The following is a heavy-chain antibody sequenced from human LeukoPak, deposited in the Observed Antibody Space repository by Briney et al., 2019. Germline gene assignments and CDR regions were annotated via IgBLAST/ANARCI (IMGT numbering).Heavy chain of an antibody. J-gene: IGHJ4*02. D-gene: IGHD4-23*01. CDR2: IYYSGST. CDR1: GGSISSGSYY. CDR3: ASADYGGNFFDY. V-gene: IGHV4-61*01. Sequence: SETLSLTCTVSGGSISSGSYYWSCIRRPPGKGLECIGYIYYSGSTNYNPSLKSRVTISVDTSKNQFSLKLSSVTAADTAVYYCASADYGGNFFDYWGQGTLVTVSS.